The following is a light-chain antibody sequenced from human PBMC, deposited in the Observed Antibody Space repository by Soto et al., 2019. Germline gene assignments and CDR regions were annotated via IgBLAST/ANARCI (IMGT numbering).Light chain of an antibody. V-gene: IGKV3-11*01. Sequence: EIVLTQSPATLSLSPGERATLSCRASQSVSSYLAWYQQKPGQAPRLLIYDASNRATGIPARFSGSGSGTDFTLTISGLEPEDFAVYYCQQRTLFGGGTKVEIK. CDR2: DAS. J-gene: IGKJ4*01. CDR3: QQRTL. CDR1: QSVSSY.